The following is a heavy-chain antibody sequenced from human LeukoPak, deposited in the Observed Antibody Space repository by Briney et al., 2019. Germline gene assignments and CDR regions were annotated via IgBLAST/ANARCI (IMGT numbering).Heavy chain of an antibody. Sequence: SETLSLTCTVSGGSISSYYWSWIRQPPGKGLEWIGYIYYSGSTNYNPSLKSRVTISLDTSKNQFSLKLTSVTAADTAVYYCARSGTAFSFYYYYYMDVWGKGTTVTVSS. D-gene: IGHD3-10*01. CDR2: IYYSGST. CDR1: GGSISSYY. V-gene: IGHV4-59*01. J-gene: IGHJ6*03. CDR3: ARSGTAFSFYYYYYMDV.